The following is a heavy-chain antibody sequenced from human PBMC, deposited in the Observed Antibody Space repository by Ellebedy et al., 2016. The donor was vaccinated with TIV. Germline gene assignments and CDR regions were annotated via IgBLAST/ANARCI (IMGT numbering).Heavy chain of an antibody. D-gene: IGHD3-3*01. Sequence: GESLKISXAASGFTFSSYWMSWVRQAPGKGLEWVANIKQDGSEKYYVDSVKGRFTISRDNAKNSLYLQMNSLRAEDTAVYYCARDRGFHDFWSGYNDYWGQGTLVTVSS. J-gene: IGHJ4*02. CDR2: IKQDGSEK. CDR1: GFTFSSYW. CDR3: ARDRGFHDFWSGYNDY. V-gene: IGHV3-7*01.